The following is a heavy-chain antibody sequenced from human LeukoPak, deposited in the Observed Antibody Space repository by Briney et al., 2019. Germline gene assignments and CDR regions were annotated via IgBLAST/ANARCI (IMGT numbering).Heavy chain of an antibody. CDR2: IYYSGST. D-gene: IGHD6-19*01. CDR3: ARASQWLVRAKFDY. J-gene: IGHJ4*02. V-gene: IGHV4-39*07. Sequence: SETLSLTCTVSGGSISSSSYYWGWIRQPPGKGLEWIGSIYYSGSTYYNPSLKSRVTISVDTSKNQFSLKLSSVTAADTAVYYCARASQWLVRAKFDYWGQGTLVTVSS. CDR1: GGSISSSSYY.